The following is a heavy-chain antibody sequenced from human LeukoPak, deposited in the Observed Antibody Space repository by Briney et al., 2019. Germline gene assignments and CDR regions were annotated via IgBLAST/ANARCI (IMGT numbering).Heavy chain of an antibody. Sequence: SETLSLTCAVYGGSFSGYYWSWIRQPPGKGLEWIGEINHSGSTNHNPSLKSRVTISVDTSKNQFSLKLSSVTAADTAVYYCARIVGTYYYGSGSYLPFDYWGQGTLVTVSS. V-gene: IGHV4-34*01. CDR1: GGSFSGYY. D-gene: IGHD3-10*01. J-gene: IGHJ4*02. CDR3: ARIVGTYYYGSGSYLPFDY. CDR2: INHSGST.